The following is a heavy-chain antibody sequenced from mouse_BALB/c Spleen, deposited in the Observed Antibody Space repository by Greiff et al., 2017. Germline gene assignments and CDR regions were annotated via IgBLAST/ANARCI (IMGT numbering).Heavy chain of an antibody. CDR3: AISRWDGYAIDY. D-gene: IGHD4-1*01. Sequence: EVKLMESGGGLVQPGGSRKLSCAASGFTFSSFGMHWVRQAPEKGLEWVAYISSGSSTIYYADTVKGRFTISRDNPKNTLFLQMTSLRSEDTAMYYCAISRWDGYAIDYWGQGTSVTVSS. CDR2: ISSGSSTI. CDR1: GFTFSSFG. J-gene: IGHJ4*01. V-gene: IGHV5-17*02.